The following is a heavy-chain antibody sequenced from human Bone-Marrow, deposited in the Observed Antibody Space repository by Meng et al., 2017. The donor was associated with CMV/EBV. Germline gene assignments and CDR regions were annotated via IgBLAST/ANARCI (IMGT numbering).Heavy chain of an antibody. CDR3: ARFDTAMGGMDV. D-gene: IGHD5-18*01. Sequence: GSLRLSCTVSGGSISSSSYYWGWIRQPPGKGLEWIGSIYYSGSTYYNPSLKSRVTISVDTSKNQFSLKLSSVTAADTAVYYCARFDTAMGGMDVWGQGNTVTVSS. V-gene: IGHV4-39*01. CDR2: IYYSGST. CDR1: GGSISSSSYY. J-gene: IGHJ6*02.